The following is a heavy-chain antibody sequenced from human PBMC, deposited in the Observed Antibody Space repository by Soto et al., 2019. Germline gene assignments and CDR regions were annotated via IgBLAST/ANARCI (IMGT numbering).Heavy chain of an antibody. J-gene: IGHJ6*02. CDR3: CTSHSSGWYSNNNYYYAMDV. Sequence: EVQLVESGGGLVKPGGSLRLSCAASGFTFSNAWMNWVRQTPGKGLEWVGRIRSKSDGGTTDYVAPVKGRFTISRDDSKNTLYLQMNSLKTEDTAVYYCCTSHSSGWYSNNNYYYAMDVWGQGTTVTVSS. D-gene: IGHD6-19*01. V-gene: IGHV3-15*01. CDR1: GFTFSNAW. CDR2: IRSKSDGGTT.